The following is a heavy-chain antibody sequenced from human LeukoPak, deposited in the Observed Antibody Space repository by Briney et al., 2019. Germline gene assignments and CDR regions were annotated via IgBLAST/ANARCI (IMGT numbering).Heavy chain of an antibody. CDR1: GFRFGDYW. Sequence: GGSLRLSCAASGFRFGDYWMTWARHIPGQGLEWVSNIKQDGAEKHYAESVEGRFIISRDNAKNSLYLEMDRLKVEDTAVYYCARVGAWDLQRVFEYWGQGTLVTVSS. CDR2: IKQDGAEK. CDR3: ARVGAWDLQRVFEY. D-gene: IGHD1-26*01. V-gene: IGHV3-7*01. J-gene: IGHJ4*02.